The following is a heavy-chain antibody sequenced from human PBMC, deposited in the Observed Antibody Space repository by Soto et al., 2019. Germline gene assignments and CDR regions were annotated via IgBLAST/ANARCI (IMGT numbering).Heavy chain of an antibody. CDR1: GFTFRNYA. D-gene: IGHD2-2*01. V-gene: IGHV3-23*01. J-gene: IGHJ4*02. CDR3: AKDRSSTSCYAFDY. Sequence: GSLRLSCAASGFTFRNYAMSWARQAPEKGLEWVSAISGSGGTTHYADSVKGRFTISRDNSKNTLYLQMNSLRVEDTAVYYCAKDRSSTSCYAFDYWGQGSLVTVSS. CDR2: ISGSGGTT.